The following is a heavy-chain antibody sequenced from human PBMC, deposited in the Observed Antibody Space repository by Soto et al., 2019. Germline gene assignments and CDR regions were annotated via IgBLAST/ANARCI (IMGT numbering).Heavy chain of an antibody. V-gene: IGHV4-4*02. D-gene: IGHD2-2*01. CDR3: ARVRPPTSTRPAAVLYSFDY. CDR2: IYHVGFT. Sequence: QVHLQESGPGLVKPSGTLSLTCGVSGASVSSSHWWTWVRQPPGKGLEWIGEIYHVGFTSYNPSLKRRVIMSMDQSRNQFSLKMSSVTAADTAVYYCARVRPPTSTRPAAVLYSFDYWGQGSLVTVSS. J-gene: IGHJ4*02. CDR1: GASVSSSHW.